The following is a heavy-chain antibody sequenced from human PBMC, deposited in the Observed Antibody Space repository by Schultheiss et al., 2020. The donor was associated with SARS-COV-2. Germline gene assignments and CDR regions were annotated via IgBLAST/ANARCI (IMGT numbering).Heavy chain of an antibody. CDR3: ARDHGDSYQLPRLYYYYYYMDV. CDR1: GGSISSYY. CDR2: IYYSGST. V-gene: IGHV4-59*12. D-gene: IGHD2-2*01. J-gene: IGHJ6*03. Sequence: SETLSLTCTVSGGSISSYYWSWIRQPPGKGLEWIGYIYYSGSTNYNPSLKSRVTISVDTSKNQFSLKLSSVTAADTAVYYCARDHGDSYQLPRLYYYYYYMDVWGKGTTVTVSS.